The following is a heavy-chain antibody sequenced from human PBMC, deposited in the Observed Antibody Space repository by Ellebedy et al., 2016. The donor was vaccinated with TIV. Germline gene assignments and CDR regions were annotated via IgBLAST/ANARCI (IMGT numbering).Heavy chain of an antibody. CDR3: ARDTAAVPSSY. CDR2: IIPIFGTA. CDR1: GGTFSSYA. Sequence: AASVKVSCKASGGTFSSYAISWVRQAPGQGLEWMGGIIPIFGTANYAQKFQGRVTITADESTSTAYMELSSLRSEDTAVYYCARDTAAVPSSYWGQGTLVTVSS. D-gene: IGHD6-25*01. V-gene: IGHV1-69*13. J-gene: IGHJ4*02.